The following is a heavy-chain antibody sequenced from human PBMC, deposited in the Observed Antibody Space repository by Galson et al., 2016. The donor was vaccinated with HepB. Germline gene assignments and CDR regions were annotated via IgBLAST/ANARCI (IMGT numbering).Heavy chain of an antibody. CDR3: AKGSTGANSGEDS. Sequence: SPRLSCAASGFTFSSYWMNWVRQAPGKGLEWVANIKRDGSEKYYVDSVKGRFTISRDNAKNSIYLQMNSLRAEDTAVYYCAKGSTGANSGEDSWGQGTLVTVSS. CDR1: GFTFSSYW. V-gene: IGHV3-7*03. CDR2: IKRDGSEK. J-gene: IGHJ5*02. D-gene: IGHD1-1*01.